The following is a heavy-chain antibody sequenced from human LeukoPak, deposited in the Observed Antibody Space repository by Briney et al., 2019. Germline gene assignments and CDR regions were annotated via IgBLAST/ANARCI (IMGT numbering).Heavy chain of an antibody. CDR2: IYTSGST. J-gene: IGHJ4*02. V-gene: IGHV4-61*02. Sequence: SETLSLTCTVSGGSISSGSYYWSWIRQPAGKGLEWIGRIYTSGSTNYNPSLKSRVTISVDTSKNQFSLKLSSVTAADTAVYYCARERNGDYRFDYWGQGTLVTVSS. CDR3: ARERNGDYRFDY. D-gene: IGHD4-17*01. CDR1: GGSISSGSYY.